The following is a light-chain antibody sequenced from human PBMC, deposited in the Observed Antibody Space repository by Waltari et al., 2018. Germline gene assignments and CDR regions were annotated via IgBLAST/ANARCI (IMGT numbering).Light chain of an antibody. CDR1: LAMSTW. CDR2: DAS. V-gene: IGKV1-12*01. J-gene: IGKJ4*01. Sequence: DIQMTQSPSSVSASVGDRITITCRASLAMSTWLAWYQQKPGKGPKLLIYDASTLKSGVPSRFSGSGSGTDFTLTISSLQPEDFATYYCQPTNGFPLTFGGGTKVEIK. CDR3: QPTNGFPLT.